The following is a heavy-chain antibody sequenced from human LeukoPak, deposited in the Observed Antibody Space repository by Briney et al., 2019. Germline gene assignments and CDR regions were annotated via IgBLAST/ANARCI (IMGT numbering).Heavy chain of an antibody. Sequence: SQTLSLTCAISGDSFSSNSAAWNWIRQSPSRGLEWLGRTYYRSKWYSDYAVSVKSRITIHPDTSKNQFSLQLNSVTPEDTAVYYCVRGGQGDGYSADEAFDIWGQGTMVTVSS. CDR2: TYYRSKWYS. CDR1: GDSFSSNSAA. CDR3: VRGGQGDGYSADEAFDI. V-gene: IGHV6-1*01. D-gene: IGHD5-24*01. J-gene: IGHJ3*02.